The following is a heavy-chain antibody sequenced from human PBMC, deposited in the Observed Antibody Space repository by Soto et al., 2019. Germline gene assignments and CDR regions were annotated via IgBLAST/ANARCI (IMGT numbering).Heavy chain of an antibody. D-gene: IGHD3-10*01. CDR3: ARAHGEGYYFDY. J-gene: IGHJ4*02. Sequence: QVQLQGSGPGLVKPSETLSLTCTVSGGSISSYYWSWIRQPPGKGLEWIGYIYYSGSTNYNPSLKSRVTISVDTSKNQFSLKLSSVTAADTAVYYCARAHGEGYYFDYWGQGTLVTVSS. CDR1: GGSISSYY. V-gene: IGHV4-59*01. CDR2: IYYSGST.